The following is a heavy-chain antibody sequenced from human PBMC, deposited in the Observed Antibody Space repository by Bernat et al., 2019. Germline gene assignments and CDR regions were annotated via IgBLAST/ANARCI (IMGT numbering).Heavy chain of an antibody. V-gene: IGHV3-30*04. CDR2: VSYDGRNK. Sequence: VQLVESGGGVVQPGRSLRLSCVASGFTFSDYSLHWVRQAPGKGLEWVAVVSYDGRNKYYADSVQARFIISRDDSENTLYLQMDSLKSEDTAVYYCVRDGAALYYYHGMDVWGRGPRSPSP. CDR1: GFTFSDYS. D-gene: IGHD6-25*01. CDR3: VRDGAALYYYHGMDV. J-gene: IGHJ6*02.